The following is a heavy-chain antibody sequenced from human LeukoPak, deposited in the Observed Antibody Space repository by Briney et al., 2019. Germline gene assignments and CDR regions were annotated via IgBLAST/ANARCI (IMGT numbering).Heavy chain of an antibody. V-gene: IGHV4-4*02. CDR3: ARGQYYGSGRFDF. D-gene: IGHD3-10*01. J-gene: IGHJ4*02. CDR1: RGSISSGNW. CDR2: IYHSAGT. Sequence: SETLSLTSAVSRGSISSGNWWSWAARPPGKGLEGIRAIYHSAGTNYNPSLRSPVTISVDKSKNQFSLKLSSVTAADTAVYYCARGQYYGSGRFDFWGQGTLVTVSS.